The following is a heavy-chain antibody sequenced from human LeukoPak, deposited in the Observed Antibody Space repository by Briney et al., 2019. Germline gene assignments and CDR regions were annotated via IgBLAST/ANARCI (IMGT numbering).Heavy chain of an antibody. CDR3: ARSVEMATIRPVFPWIF. D-gene: IGHD5-24*01. V-gene: IGHV3-21*01. Sequence: GGSLRLSCAASGFTFSSYSMNWVRQAPGKGLEWVSSISSSSSYIYYADSVKGRFTISRDNAKNSLYLQMNSLRAEDTAVYYCARSVEMATIRPVFPWIFWRQGTLVTVSS. CDR1: GFTFSSYS. CDR2: ISSSSSYI. J-gene: IGHJ4*02.